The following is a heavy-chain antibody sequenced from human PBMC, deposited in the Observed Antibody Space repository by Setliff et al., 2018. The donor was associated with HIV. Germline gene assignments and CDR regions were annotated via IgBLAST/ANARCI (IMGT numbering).Heavy chain of an antibody. CDR2: IYSGGST. Sequence: PGGSLRLSCAASGFTVSSNYMSWVRQAPGKGLEWVSVIYSGGSTYYADSVKGRFTISRDNSKNTLYLQMKSLRAEDAAVYYCARLAPTYYYDSSGYYYPYYFDYWGQGTLVTVSS. J-gene: IGHJ4*02. V-gene: IGHV3-53*01. CDR1: GFTVSSNY. D-gene: IGHD3-22*01. CDR3: ARLAPTYYYDSSGYYYPYYFDY.